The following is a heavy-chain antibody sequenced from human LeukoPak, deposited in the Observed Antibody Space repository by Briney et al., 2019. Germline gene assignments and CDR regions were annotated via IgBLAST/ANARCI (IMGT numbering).Heavy chain of an antibody. CDR3: ARAKYYYDSSGYYSFDY. Sequence: PSETLSLTCTVSGGSISSYYWSWIRQPPGKGLEWIGYIYCSGSTNYNPSLKSRVTISVDTSKNQFSLKLSSVTAADTAVYYCARAKYYYDSSGYYSFDYWGQGTLVTVSS. V-gene: IGHV4-59*01. CDR1: GGSISSYY. D-gene: IGHD3-22*01. CDR2: IYCSGST. J-gene: IGHJ4*02.